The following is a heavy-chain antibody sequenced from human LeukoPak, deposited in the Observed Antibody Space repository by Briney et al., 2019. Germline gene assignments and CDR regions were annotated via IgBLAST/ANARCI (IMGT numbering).Heavy chain of an antibody. V-gene: IGHV4-34*01. CDR2: INHSGVT. Sequence: SETLSLTCAVYGGSFSGYYWTWIRQPPGEGLEWIGEINHSGVTNYNPSLKSRVTISVDTSKNQFSLNLNSVTAADTAVYYCANTRYYDVLTGYWVYGMDVWGQGTTVTVSS. CDR1: GGSFSGYY. CDR3: ANTRYYDVLTGYWVYGMDV. J-gene: IGHJ6*02. D-gene: IGHD3-9*01.